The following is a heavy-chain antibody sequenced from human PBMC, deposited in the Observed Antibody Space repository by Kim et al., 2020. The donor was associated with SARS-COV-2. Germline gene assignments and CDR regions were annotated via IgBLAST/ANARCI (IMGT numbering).Heavy chain of an antibody. Sequence: GGSLRLSCAASGFTFSSYEMNWVRQAPGKGLEWVSYISSSGSTIYYADSVKGRFTISSDNAKNSLYLQMNSLRAEDTAVYYCARAPGITMIVVVNDAFDIGGQGTMVTVSS. V-gene: IGHV3-48*03. D-gene: IGHD3-22*01. CDR2: ISSSGSTI. CDR3: ARAPGITMIVVVNDAFDI. J-gene: IGHJ3*02. CDR1: GFTFSSYE.